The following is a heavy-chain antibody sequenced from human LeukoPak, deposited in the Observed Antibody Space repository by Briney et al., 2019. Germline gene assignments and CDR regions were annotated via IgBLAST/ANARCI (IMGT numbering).Heavy chain of an antibody. CDR2: IWYDGSNT. D-gene: IGHD3-22*01. CDR1: GFTFSTYG. Sequence: GGSLRLSCAASGFTFSTYGMHWVGQAPGKGLEGVAGIWYDGSNTYHADSVKGRFTISRDNSKNTLYLQMNSLRAEDTAVYYCARAPYDSYSPLFGYSFDYWGQGTLVTVSS. V-gene: IGHV3-33*01. CDR3: ARAPYDSYSPLFGYSFDY. J-gene: IGHJ4*02.